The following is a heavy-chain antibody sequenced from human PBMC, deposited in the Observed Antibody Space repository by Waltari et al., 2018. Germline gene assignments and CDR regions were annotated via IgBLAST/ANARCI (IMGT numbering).Heavy chain of an antibody. CDR2: INHSGST. CDR1: GGSFSGYY. D-gene: IGHD3-3*01. CDR3: ARANRRITIFGVVSPRTGWFDP. V-gene: IGHV4-34*01. J-gene: IGHJ5*02. Sequence: QVQLQQWGAGLLKPSETLSLTCAVYGGSFSGYYWSWIRQPPGKGLEWIGEINHSGSTNYNPSLKSRVTISVDTSKNQFSLKLSSVTAADTAVYYCARANRRITIFGVVSPRTGWFDPWGQGTLVTVSS.